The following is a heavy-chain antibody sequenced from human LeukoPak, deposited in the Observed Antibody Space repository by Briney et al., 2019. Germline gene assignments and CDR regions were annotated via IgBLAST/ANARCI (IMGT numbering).Heavy chain of an antibody. CDR1: GFSITTDYY. Sequence: SETLSLTCTVSGFSITTDYYWAWIRQPPGKGLEWIGTIFRIGSTYYNPSLKSRLTISVDTSKNHFSLKLSSVTAADTALYYCARVIAVAAARSFDSWGQGTPVTVSS. CDR2: IFRIGST. D-gene: IGHD6-13*01. CDR3: ARVIAVAAARSFDS. V-gene: IGHV4-38-2*02. J-gene: IGHJ5*01.